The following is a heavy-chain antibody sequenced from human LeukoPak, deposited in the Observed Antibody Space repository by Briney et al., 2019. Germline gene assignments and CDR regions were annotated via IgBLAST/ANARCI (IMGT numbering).Heavy chain of an antibody. CDR1: GFSFSSHV. Sequence: GGSLRLSCAASGFSFSSHVMHWVRQAPGKGLEWVSGISGSGGDTYYADSVKGRFTISRDNSKNTLNLQMKSLRAEDTALYYCAKDQNYESSGYYGGFDYRGQGTLVTVSS. D-gene: IGHD3-22*01. J-gene: IGHJ4*02. CDR2: ISGSGGDT. CDR3: AKDQNYESSGYYGGFDY. V-gene: IGHV3-23*01.